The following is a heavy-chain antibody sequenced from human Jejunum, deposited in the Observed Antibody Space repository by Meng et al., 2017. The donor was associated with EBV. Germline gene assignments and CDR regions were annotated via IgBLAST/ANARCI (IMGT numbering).Heavy chain of an antibody. CDR3: ARGLDSSTPGTD. J-gene: IGHJ4*02. Sequence: QVQLVQSGAEVKKPGASVKVSCKASGYSFTSHGISWVRQAPGQGLEWVGMVNPSPVDTNYARKFQGRVTMTSDTSTSTVHMELNSLKSDDTAVYYCARGLDSSTPGTDWGQGTLVTVAS. CDR1: GYSFTSHG. CDR2: VNPSPVDT. V-gene: IGHV1-18*01. D-gene: IGHD6-13*01.